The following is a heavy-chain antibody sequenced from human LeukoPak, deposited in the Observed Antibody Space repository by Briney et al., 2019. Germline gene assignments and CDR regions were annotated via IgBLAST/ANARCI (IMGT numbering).Heavy chain of an antibody. Sequence: PGGSLRLSCAASGFTFSSYAMSWVRQAPGQGLEWVSTISGSGGSTYYADSVKGRFTISRDNSKNTLYLQMNSLRAEDTAVYYCAKNHFDSSAHFDYWGQGTLVTVSS. J-gene: IGHJ4*02. CDR3: AKNHFDSSAHFDY. V-gene: IGHV3-23*01. CDR2: ISGSGGST. D-gene: IGHD3-22*01. CDR1: GFTFSSYA.